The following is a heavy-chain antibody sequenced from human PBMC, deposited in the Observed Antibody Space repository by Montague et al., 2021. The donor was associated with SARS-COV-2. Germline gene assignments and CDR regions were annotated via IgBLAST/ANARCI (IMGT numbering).Heavy chain of an antibody. D-gene: IGHD6-19*01. Sequence: SETLSLTCIVSGESIDRVTYYWGWIRQSPGKGLEWIGSLSSSGSTYYNPSLRSRVTISMDTSKNHFSLKVNSVTATDTAVYFCARPGSVSGWFYFDDWGQGTLVSVSS. V-gene: IGHV4-39*02. CDR2: LSSSGST. CDR3: ARPGSVSGWFYFDD. J-gene: IGHJ4*02. CDR1: GESIDRVTYY.